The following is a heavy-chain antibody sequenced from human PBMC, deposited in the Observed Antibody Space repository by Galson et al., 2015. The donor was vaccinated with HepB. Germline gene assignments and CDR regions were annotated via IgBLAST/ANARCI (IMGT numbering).Heavy chain of an antibody. CDR1: GFTFPNFA. CDR2: ISGSGQST. D-gene: IGHD3/OR15-3a*01. Sequence: LRLSCAASGFTFPNFAMSWVRQAPGKGLEWVAGISGSGQSTHYADSVKGRFTISRDNSKNTLYLQMTSLRGEDMALYYCTKDREAPYDFLYYFDYWGQGTLVTVSS. J-gene: IGHJ4*02. V-gene: IGHV3-23*01. CDR3: TKDREAPYDFLYYFDY.